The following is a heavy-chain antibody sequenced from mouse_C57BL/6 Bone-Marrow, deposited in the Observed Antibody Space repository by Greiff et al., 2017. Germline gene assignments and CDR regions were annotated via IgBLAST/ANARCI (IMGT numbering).Heavy chain of an antibody. Sequence: EVKVVESGGGLVKPGGSLKLSCAASGFTFSSYAMSWVRQTPEKRLEWVATISDGGSYTYYPDNVKGRFTISRDNAKNNLYLQMSHLKSEDTAMYYCARDRQLRPRYFDYWGQGTTLTVSS. J-gene: IGHJ2*01. CDR2: ISDGGSYT. CDR3: ARDRQLRPRYFDY. D-gene: IGHD3-2*02. V-gene: IGHV5-4*01. CDR1: GFTFSSYA.